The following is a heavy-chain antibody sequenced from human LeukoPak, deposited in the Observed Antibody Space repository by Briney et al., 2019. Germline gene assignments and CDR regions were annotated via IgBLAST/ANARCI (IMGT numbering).Heavy chain of an antibody. V-gene: IGHV7-4-1*02. J-gene: IGHJ4*02. Sequence: ASVTVSCTASGYTFTSYAMNWVRQAPGQGLEWMGWVNTNTGNPTYAQGFTGRFVFSLGTSVSTAYLQISSLKAEDTAVYYCARVSSYYFDYWGQGTLVTVSS. CDR1: GYTFTSYA. CDR3: ARVSSYYFDY. CDR2: VNTNTGNP.